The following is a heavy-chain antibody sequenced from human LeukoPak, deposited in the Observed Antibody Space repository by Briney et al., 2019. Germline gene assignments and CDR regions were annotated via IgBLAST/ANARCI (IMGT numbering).Heavy chain of an antibody. D-gene: IGHD3-10*01. CDR1: GFTFSNYA. V-gene: IGHV3-23*01. J-gene: IGHJ4*02. CDR3: ATVGFYYGSGSYYDTYYFDY. Sequence: GSLRLSCAASGFTFSNYAMSWARQAPGKGLEWVSGISGSGDTTYYADSVKGHFTISRDNSKNTLYLQMNSLRAEDTAVYYCATVGFYYGSGSYYDTYYFDYWGQGTLVTVSS. CDR2: ISGSGDTT.